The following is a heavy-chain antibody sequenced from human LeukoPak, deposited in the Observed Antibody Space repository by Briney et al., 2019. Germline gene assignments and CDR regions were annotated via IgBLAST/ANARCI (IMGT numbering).Heavy chain of an antibody. CDR1: GFTFSSYS. V-gene: IGHV3-48*01. J-gene: IGHJ1*01. D-gene: IGHD2-2*01. CDR2: ISSSSSTI. Sequence: GGSLRLSCAASGFTFSSYSMNWVRQAPGKGLEWVSYISSSSSTIYYADSVKGRFTISRDNAKNSLYLQMNSLRAEDTAVYYCARSGYQLLHTAEYFQHWGQGTLVTVSS. CDR3: ARSGYQLLHTAEYFQH.